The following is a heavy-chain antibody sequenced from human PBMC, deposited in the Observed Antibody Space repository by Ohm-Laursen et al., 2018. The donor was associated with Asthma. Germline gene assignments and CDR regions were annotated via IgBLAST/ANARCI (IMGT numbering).Heavy chain of an antibody. CDR3: ARESRGAGTSGWFDP. Sequence: SLRLSCTASGFSFSSDTMNWVRQAPGKGLEWVSYISSSSSSLYYADSVKGRFTISRDDAKNSLSLQMNSLRDDDTAVYYCARESRGAGTSGWFDPWGQGTLVTVSS. D-gene: IGHD3-10*01. CDR1: GFSFSSDT. CDR2: ISSSSSSL. V-gene: IGHV3-48*02. J-gene: IGHJ5*02.